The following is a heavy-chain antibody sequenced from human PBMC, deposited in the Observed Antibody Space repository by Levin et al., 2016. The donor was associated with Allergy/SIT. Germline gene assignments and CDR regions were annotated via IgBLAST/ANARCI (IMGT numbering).Heavy chain of an antibody. CDR3: AKGELFYYDILTGQSLPYPGMDV. Sequence: WIRQPPGKGLEWVSAISGSGGSTYYADSVKGRFTISRDNSKNMLYLQMNSLRAEDTAVYYCAKGELFYYDILTGQSLPYPGMDVWGQGTTVTVSS. D-gene: IGHD3-9*01. CDR2: ISGSGGST. V-gene: IGHV3-23*01. J-gene: IGHJ6*02.